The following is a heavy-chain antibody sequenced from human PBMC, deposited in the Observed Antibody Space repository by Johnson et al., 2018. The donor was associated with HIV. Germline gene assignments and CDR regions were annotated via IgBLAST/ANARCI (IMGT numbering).Heavy chain of an antibody. V-gene: IGHV3-11*04. D-gene: IGHD3-22*01. CDR2: ISGRGITI. CDR1: GFTFSDSY. CDR3: ASYVDDPGHVSMIPGGAFDV. Sequence: QVQLVESGGGLVQPGGSLRLSCAASGFTFSDSYMSWIRQAPGKGLEWVSYISGRGITIYYSDSVKGRFTISRDNAKNSLYLQMNRRRAEDTAMYYCASYVDDPGHVSMIPGGAFDVWGQGTMVTVSS. J-gene: IGHJ3*01.